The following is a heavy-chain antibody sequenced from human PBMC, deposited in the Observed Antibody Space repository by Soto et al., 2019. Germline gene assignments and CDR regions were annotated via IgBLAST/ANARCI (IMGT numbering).Heavy chain of an antibody. V-gene: IGHV6-1*01. Sequence: PSPTLSLTCAISGDSVSSNSAAWNWIRLSPSRGLEWLARTYYRSRWYNDYAVFVRSRITVKPDTSKNQFSLQLTSVTPEDTAVYYCAGTTSHQWYYMDVWGKGTTVTVSS. D-gene: IGHD1-7*01. CDR1: GDSVSSNSAA. CDR3: AGTTSHQWYYMDV. J-gene: IGHJ6*03. CDR2: TYYRSRWYN.